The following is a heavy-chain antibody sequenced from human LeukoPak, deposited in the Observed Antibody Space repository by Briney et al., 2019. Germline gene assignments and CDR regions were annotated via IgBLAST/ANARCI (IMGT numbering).Heavy chain of an antibody. J-gene: IGHJ3*02. V-gene: IGHV3-33*06. CDR3: AKSNGYDSFGAFDI. CDR2: IWYDGSNK. D-gene: IGHD5-12*01. CDR1: GFTFSSYG. Sequence: PGGSLRLSCAASGFTFSSYGMHWVRQAPGKGLEWVAVIWYDGSNKYYADSVKGRFTISRDNSKNTLYLQMNSLRAEDTAVYYFAKSNGYDSFGAFDIWGQGTMVTVSS.